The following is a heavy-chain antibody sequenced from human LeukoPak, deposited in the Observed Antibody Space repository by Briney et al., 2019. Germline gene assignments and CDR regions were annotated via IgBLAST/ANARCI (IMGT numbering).Heavy chain of an antibody. J-gene: IGHJ3*02. CDR1: GFTFSSYA. CDR3: AKDIAAAGHDAFDI. D-gene: IGHD6-13*01. Sequence: PGGSLRLSCAASGFTFSSYAMHWVRQAPGKGLEWVAVISYDGSNKYYADSVKGRFTISRDNSKNSLYLQMNSLRAEDTALYYCAKDIAAAGHDAFDIWGQGTMVTVSS. CDR2: ISYDGSNK. V-gene: IGHV3-30*04.